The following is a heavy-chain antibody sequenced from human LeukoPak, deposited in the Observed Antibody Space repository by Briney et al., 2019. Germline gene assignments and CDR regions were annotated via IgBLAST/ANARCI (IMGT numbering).Heavy chain of an antibody. CDR3: AEDPLGRDWFDP. V-gene: IGHV3-23*01. D-gene: IGHD1-26*01. J-gene: IGHJ5*02. Sequence: GGSLRLSCAASGFTFSSYAMSWVRQAPGKGLEWVSAISGSGGNTYYADSVKGRFTISRDNSKNTLYLQMNSLRGEDTAVYYCAEDPLGRDWFDPWGQGTLVTVSS. CDR1: GFTFSSYA. CDR2: ISGSGGNT.